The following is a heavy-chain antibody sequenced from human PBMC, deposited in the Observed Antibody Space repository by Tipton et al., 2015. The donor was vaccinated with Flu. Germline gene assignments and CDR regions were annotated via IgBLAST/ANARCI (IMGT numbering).Heavy chain of an antibody. CDR1: GYTFTNFG. CDR3: ARDRGSYNIHLEYHYYYGMDV. V-gene: IGHV1-18*01. J-gene: IGHJ6*02. CDR2: ISGYNGDT. D-gene: IGHD1-26*01. Sequence: QVQLVQSGVEVKKPGASVKVSRKASGYTFTNFGITWVRQAPGQGLEWMGWISGYNGDTNYAEKLQGRVTMTTDASTHTAYMELRSLKSDDTAMYYGARDRGSYNIHLEYHYYYGMDVWGQGTTVTVSS.